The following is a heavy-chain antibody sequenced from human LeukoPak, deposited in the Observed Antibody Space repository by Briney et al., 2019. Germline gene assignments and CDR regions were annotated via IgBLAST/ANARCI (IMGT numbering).Heavy chain of an antibody. CDR2: IIPIFGTA. J-gene: IGHJ3*02. V-gene: IGHV1-69*05. D-gene: IGHD3-22*01. Sequence: SVKVSCKASGGTFSSYAISWVRQAPGQGLEWMGGIIPIFGTANYAQKFQGRVTITTDESTSTAYMELSSLRSEDTAVYYCARDPVEYYDSSGYYYDRGAFDIWGQGTMVTVSS. CDR1: GGTFSSYA. CDR3: ARDPVEYYDSSGYYYDRGAFDI.